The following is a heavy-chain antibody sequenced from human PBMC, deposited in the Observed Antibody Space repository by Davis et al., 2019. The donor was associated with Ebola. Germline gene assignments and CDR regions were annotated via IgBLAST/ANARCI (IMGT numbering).Heavy chain of an antibody. D-gene: IGHD1-26*01. V-gene: IGHV3-48*03. J-gene: IGHJ4*02. Sequence: GESLKISCSASGFNFSLYNMNWVRRAPGKGLEWISFISSSGGAIYYADSVKGRFTISRDNSNNTLYLRMNSLRAEDTALYYCAKHPYIGSYFFDYWGQGNLVTVSS. CDR3: AKHPYIGSYFFDY. CDR2: ISSSGGAI. CDR1: GFNFSLYN.